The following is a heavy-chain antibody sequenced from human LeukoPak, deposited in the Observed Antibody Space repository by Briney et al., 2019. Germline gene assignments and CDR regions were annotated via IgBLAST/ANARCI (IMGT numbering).Heavy chain of an antibody. Sequence: GSLRLSCAASGFTFSGYWMHWVRQAPGTGLVWVSHIKGDGSSTSYADSVKGRFTISRDNAKNTLYLQMNSLRAEDTAVYYCATQTYYYGSGSYYNVVYYYGMDVWGQGTTVTVSS. CDR1: GFTFSGYW. D-gene: IGHD3-10*01. CDR2: IKGDGSST. J-gene: IGHJ6*02. V-gene: IGHV3-74*01. CDR3: ATQTYYYGSGSYYNVVYYYGMDV.